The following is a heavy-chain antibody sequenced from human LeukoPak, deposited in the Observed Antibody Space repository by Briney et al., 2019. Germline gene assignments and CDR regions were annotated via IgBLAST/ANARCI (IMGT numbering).Heavy chain of an antibody. CDR1: GLTFSSYG. D-gene: IGHD1-26*01. CDR2: IWYDGSNK. J-gene: IGHJ4*02. CDR3: AKDPAPIGRPKYYFDY. V-gene: IGHV3-33*06. Sequence: PGGSLRLSCAASGLTFSSYGMHWVRQAPGKGLEWVAVIWYDGSNKYYADSVKGRFTISRDNSKNTLYLQMNSLRAEDTAVYYCAKDPAPIGRPKYYFDYWGQGTLVTVSS.